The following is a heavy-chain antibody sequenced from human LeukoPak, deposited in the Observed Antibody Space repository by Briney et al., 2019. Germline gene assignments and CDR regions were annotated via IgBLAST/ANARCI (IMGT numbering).Heavy chain of an antibody. CDR1: GVTFSNYW. Sequence: GGSLRLSCAASGVTFSNYWISWVRQAPGKGLELVGHIKPDGSEKYYSDSVRGRFTFFRDNAKNLMYVQMTSLRAEDTAVYYCANFIFDDNAKSLSHYWGQGTLVTVSS. CDR3: ANFIFDDNAKSLSHY. V-gene: IGHV3-7*03. J-gene: IGHJ4*02. CDR2: IKPDGSEK. D-gene: IGHD3-9*01.